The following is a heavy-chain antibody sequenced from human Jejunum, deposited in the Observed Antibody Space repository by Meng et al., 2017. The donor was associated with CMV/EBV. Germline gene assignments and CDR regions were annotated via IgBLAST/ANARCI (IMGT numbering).Heavy chain of an antibody. CDR3: ARDRVAGGANWFDP. CDR1: GYSFNAYY. CDR2: INPNSGVT. J-gene: IGHJ5*02. D-gene: IGHD4/OR15-4a*01. V-gene: IGHV1-2*06. Sequence: SGYSFNAYYMHWVRQAPGQGLEWMGRINPNSGVTTFAQKFQDRVTMTRDTSINTVYMDLSNLKSDDTAVYFCARDRVAGGANWFDPWGQGTLVTVSS.